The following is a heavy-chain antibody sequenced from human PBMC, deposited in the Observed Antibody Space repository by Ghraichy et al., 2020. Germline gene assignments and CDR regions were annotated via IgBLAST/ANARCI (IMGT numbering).Heavy chain of an antibody. Sequence: SLNISCAASGFTFDDYAMHWVRQAPGKGLEWVSGISWNSGSIGYADSVKGRFTISRDNAKNSLYLQMNSLRAEDTALYYCAKVGGSQDFDIWGQGTMVTVSS. J-gene: IGHJ3*02. CDR1: GFTFDDYA. CDR3: AKVGGSQDFDI. V-gene: IGHV3-9*01. CDR2: ISWNSGSI. D-gene: IGHD1-26*01.